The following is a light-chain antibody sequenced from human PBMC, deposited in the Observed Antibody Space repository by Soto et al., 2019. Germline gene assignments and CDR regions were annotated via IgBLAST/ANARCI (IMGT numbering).Light chain of an antibody. CDR3: FSYTASDMWV. Sequence: QSALTQPASVSGSPGQSITISCTGTSGDIGSYNRVSWYQQHPGKAPKLIISAVTYRPSGVPDRFSGSKSGNTASLTISGLQTEDEADYYCFSYTASDMWVFGGGTKLTVL. J-gene: IGLJ3*02. CDR2: AVT. V-gene: IGLV2-14*03. CDR1: SGDIGSYNR.